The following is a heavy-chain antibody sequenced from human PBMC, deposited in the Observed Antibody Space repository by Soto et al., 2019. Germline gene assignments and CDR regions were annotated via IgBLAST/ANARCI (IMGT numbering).Heavy chain of an antibody. CDR2: INHSGRT. CDR1: GGSFRGYY. D-gene: IGHD4-17*01. CDR3: ATPPVGDYVRWYFQH. V-gene: IGHV4-34*01. Sequence: QVQLQQWGAGLLKPSETLSLTCAVYGGSFRGYYWSWIRQPPGKWLEWIGEINHSGRTNYNPSLKSRVTISVDTSKSQFSQKLSSVTAADTAVYYCATPPVGDYVRWYFQHWGQGNLVTVSS. J-gene: IGHJ1*01.